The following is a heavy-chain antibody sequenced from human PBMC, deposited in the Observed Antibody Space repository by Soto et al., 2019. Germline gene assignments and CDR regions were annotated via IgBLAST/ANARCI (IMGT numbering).Heavy chain of an antibody. CDR2: INHSGST. D-gene: IGHD3-10*01. J-gene: IGHJ4*02. CDR1: GVSFSGYY. Sequence: QVQLQQWGAGLLKPSETLSLTCAVYGVSFSGYYWSWIRPPPGKGLEWIGEINHSGSTNYNPSLTSRVTISVDTSRNQFSLKLCSVTAADTAVYYCARVFFGSRAGPFDYWGQGTLVTVSS. V-gene: IGHV4-34*01. CDR3: ARVFFGSRAGPFDY.